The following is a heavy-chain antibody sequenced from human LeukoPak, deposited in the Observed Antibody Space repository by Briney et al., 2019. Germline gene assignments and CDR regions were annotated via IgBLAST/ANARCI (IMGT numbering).Heavy chain of an antibody. Sequence: PSETLSLTCAVSGGSISSYYWSWIRQPPGKGLEWIGYIYYSGSTNYNPSLKSRVTISVDTSKNHFSLKLRSVTAADTAVYYCARGPQTARVREWGQGTLVTVCS. J-gene: IGHJ4*02. CDR1: GGSISSYY. CDR3: ARGPQTARVRE. V-gene: IGHV4-59*01. CDR2: IYYSGST. D-gene: IGHD5-18*01.